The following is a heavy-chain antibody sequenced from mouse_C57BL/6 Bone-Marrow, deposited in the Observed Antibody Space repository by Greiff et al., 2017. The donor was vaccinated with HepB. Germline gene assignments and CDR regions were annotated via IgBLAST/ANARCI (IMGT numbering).Heavy chain of an antibody. CDR3: AREEEEGYLYYFDY. Sequence: VQLQESGAELVRPGTSVKVSCKASGYAFTNYLIEWVKQRPGQGLEWIGVINPGSGGTNYNEKFKGKATLTADKSSSTAYMQLSSLTSEDSAVYFCAREEEEGYLYYFDYWGQGTTLTVSS. V-gene: IGHV1-54*01. CDR2: INPGSGGT. D-gene: IGHD2-3*01. J-gene: IGHJ2*01. CDR1: GYAFTNYL.